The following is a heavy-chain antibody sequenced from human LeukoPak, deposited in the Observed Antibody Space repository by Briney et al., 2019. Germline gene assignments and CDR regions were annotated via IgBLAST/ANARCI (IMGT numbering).Heavy chain of an antibody. J-gene: IGHJ4*02. V-gene: IGHV4-34*01. CDR2: INHSGST. Sequence: SETLSLTCAVYGGSFSGYYWSWIRQPPGKGPEWIGEINHSGSTNYNASLKSRVTISVDTSKNQFSLKLSSVTAADTAVYYCARGGYDFWSGTYKKKGIDYWGQGTLVTVSS. D-gene: IGHD3-3*01. CDR1: GGSFSGYY. CDR3: ARGGYDFWSGTYKKKGIDY.